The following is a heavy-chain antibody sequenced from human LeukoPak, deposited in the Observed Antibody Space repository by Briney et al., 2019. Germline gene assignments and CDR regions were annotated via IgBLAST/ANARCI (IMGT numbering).Heavy chain of an antibody. CDR3: ARDYTYGFDQ. Sequence: QSGGSLILSCAASGFTFSSYWMHWVRQAPGKGLVWVSRINRDGSTITYADSVKGRFTISRDNTKNTLYLQMNSLRAEDTAVYYCARDYTYGFDQWGQGTLVTVSS. CDR2: INRDGSTI. V-gene: IGHV3-74*01. J-gene: IGHJ4*02. D-gene: IGHD5-18*01. CDR1: GFTFSSYW.